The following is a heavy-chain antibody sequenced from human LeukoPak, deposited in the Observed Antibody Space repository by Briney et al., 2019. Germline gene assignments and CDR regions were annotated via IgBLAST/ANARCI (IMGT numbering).Heavy chain of an antibody. CDR3: ARGQGDIVVVPAAIPHDYYYYGMDV. CDR2: IIPIFGTA. Sequence: SVKVSCKASGGTFSSYAISWVRQAPGQGLEWMGGIIPIFGTANYAQKFQGRVTITADESTSTAYMELSSLRSEDTAVYYCARGQGDIVVVPAAIPHDYYYYGMDVWGQGTTVTVSS. J-gene: IGHJ6*02. D-gene: IGHD2-2*02. V-gene: IGHV1-69*13. CDR1: GGTFSSYA.